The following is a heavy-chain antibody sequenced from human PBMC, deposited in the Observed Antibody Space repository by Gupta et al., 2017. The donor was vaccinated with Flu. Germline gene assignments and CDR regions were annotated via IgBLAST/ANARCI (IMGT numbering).Heavy chain of an antibody. CDR1: DDYA. CDR3: AKESLSSIWALFDY. V-gene: IGHV3-9*01. CDR2: ISWNSGNT. J-gene: IGHJ4*02. D-gene: IGHD6-13*01. Sequence: DDYAMHWVRQAPGKGLEWVSSISWNSGNTAYADEVKGRFTIARDNAKNSLYVQMNSLRAEDTALYVCAKESLSSIWALFDYWGQGTLVTVSS.